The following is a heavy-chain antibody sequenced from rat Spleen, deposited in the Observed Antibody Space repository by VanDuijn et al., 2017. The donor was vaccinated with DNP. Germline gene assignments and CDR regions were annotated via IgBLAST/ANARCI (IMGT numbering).Heavy chain of an antibody. D-gene: IGHD1-1*01. J-gene: IGHJ3*01. CDR2: ISSGSGST. CDR1: GFSLSNYD. Sequence: EVQLVESGGGLVQPGRSLKLSCVASGFSLSNYDMAWVRQAPTKGLEWVASISSGSGSTYYPDSAKGRFTISRDNAQNTLYLQMNSLRSEDTATYYCAIYFYSGDNWFGYWGQGTLVTVSS. V-gene: IGHV5S13*01. CDR3: AIYFYSGDNWFGY.